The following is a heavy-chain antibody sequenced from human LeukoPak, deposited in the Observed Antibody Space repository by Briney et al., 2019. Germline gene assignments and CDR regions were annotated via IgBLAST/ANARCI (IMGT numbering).Heavy chain of an antibody. CDR2: INSDGSST. CDR1: GFTFSIYW. J-gene: IGHJ4*02. CDR3: ASLDY. V-gene: IGHV3-74*01. Sequence: GGSLRLSCAASGFTFSIYWVHWVRQAPGKGLVWVSSINSDGSSTSYADSVKGRCTISRDNAKNTLYLQMNTLRAEDTAAYYCASLDYWGQGTPVTVSS.